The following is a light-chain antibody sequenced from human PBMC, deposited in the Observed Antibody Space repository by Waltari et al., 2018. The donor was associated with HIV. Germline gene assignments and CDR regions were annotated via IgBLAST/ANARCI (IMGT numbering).Light chain of an antibody. Sequence: NFMLTQPHSVSESPEKTVNISCTRTSGSIAINYVQWFQQRPGKAPTTILYEDYQRPSGVPDRFSGTLDESSNSASLTISGVKTEDEADYYCQSFDTNNHWVFGGGTRLTVL. CDR3: QSFDTNNHWV. CDR1: SGSIAINY. CDR2: EDY. J-gene: IGLJ3*02. V-gene: IGLV6-57*03.